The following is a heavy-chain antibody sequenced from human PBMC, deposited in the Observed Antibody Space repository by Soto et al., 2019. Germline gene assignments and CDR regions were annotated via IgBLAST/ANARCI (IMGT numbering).Heavy chain of an antibody. CDR3: AYLPCSLGSCYRFSFSGMDV. J-gene: IGHJ6*02. D-gene: IGHD2-15*01. Sequence: QITLKESGPTLVKPTQTLTLTCTFSGFSLSTSGGGVACIRQPPGEALEWLALSYWDAAKRYRPSPESRLTTAKDTSKHQVVLTMTNMASVDTATYYCAYLPCSLGSCYRFSFSGMDVWGQGTTVTFAS. V-gene: IGHV2-5*02. CDR1: GFSLSTSGGG. CDR2: SYWDAAK.